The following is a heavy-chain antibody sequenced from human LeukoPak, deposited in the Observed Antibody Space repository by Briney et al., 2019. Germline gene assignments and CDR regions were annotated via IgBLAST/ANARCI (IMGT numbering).Heavy chain of an antibody. CDR3: AKDRIPELRYFDWLSALDY. V-gene: IGHV3-30*18. D-gene: IGHD3-9*01. CDR2: ISYDGSNK. J-gene: IGHJ4*02. Sequence: GGSLTLSCAASGFTFSSYGMHCVRQAPGKGLEWGAVISYDGSNKYYADSVKGRFTISRDNSKNKLYLQMNSLRAEDTAVYYCAKDRIPELRYFDWLSALDYWGQGTLVTVSS. CDR1: GFTFSSYG.